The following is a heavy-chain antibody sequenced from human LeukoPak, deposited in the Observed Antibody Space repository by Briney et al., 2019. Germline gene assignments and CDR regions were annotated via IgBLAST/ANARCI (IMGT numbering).Heavy chain of an antibody. CDR3: VRDVGAVRGEVYFDY. CDR2: ITGSGPYM. V-gene: IGHV3-21*06. CDR1: GFTFSSYG. Sequence: GGSLRLTCAASGFTFSSYGMHWVRLSPGKGLEWVSSITGSGPYMLYADSVKHRFTISRDNTKNLLYLEMNSLRAEDTAMYFCVRDVGAVRGEVYFDYWGQGTLVTVSS. J-gene: IGHJ4*02. D-gene: IGHD3-10*01.